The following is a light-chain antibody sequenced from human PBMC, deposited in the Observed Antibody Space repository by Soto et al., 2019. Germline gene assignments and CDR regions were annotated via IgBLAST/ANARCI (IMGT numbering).Light chain of an antibody. CDR3: GQATHWPGT. CDR1: QSLVSSNGNTF. J-gene: IGKJ1*01. CDR2: KVS. Sequence: DVVMTQSPLSLPVTLGQPASISCRSSQSLVSSNGNTFLIWIQQRPGQSPRRLIYKVSNRDSAVPDRFTGSGSGTYFTLEISRVEAEDVGVYYCGQATHWPGTFGQGTKVEIK. V-gene: IGKV2-30*01.